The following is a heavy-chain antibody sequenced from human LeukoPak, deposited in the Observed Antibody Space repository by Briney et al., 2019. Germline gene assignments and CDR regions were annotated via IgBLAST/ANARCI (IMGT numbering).Heavy chain of an antibody. V-gene: IGHV6-1*01. J-gene: IGHJ6*03. CDR3: ARESSSWYFSYYYYYYMDV. Sequence: SQTLSLTCAISGDSVSSNSAARNWIRQSPSRGLEWLGRTYYRSKWYNDYAVSVKSRITINPDTSKNQFSLQLNSVTPEDTAVYYCARESSSWYFSYYYYYYMDVWGKGTTVTISS. CDR2: TYYRSKWYN. D-gene: IGHD6-13*01. CDR1: GDSVSSNSAA.